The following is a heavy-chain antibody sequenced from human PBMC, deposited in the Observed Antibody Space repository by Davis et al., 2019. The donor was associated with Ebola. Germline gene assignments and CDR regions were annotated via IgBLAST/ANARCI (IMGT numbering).Heavy chain of an antibody. V-gene: IGHV3-33*06. D-gene: IGHD3-3*01. J-gene: IGHJ4*02. CDR1: GFTFSSYG. CDR2: IWYDGSNK. CDR3: AKDFADRRPKYYDFCD. Sequence: GGSLRLSCAASGFTFSSYGMHWVRQAPGKGLEWVAVIWYDGSNKYYADSVKGRFTISRDNSKNTLYLQMNSLRAEDTAVYYCAKDFADRRPKYYDFCDWGQGTLVTVSS.